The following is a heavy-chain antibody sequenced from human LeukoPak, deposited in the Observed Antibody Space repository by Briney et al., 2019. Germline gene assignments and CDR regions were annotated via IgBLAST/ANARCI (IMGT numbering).Heavy chain of an antibody. CDR3: AKDGGRYRFDF. Sequence: GGSLRLSCTASGFPFNAYNIHWIRQAPGRGLEWVSFIRNDETEIHYADFAKGRFTISRDRSKNSVYLQMNSLRPDDMALYYCAKDGGRYRFDFWGQGTMVTVSS. J-gene: IGHJ4*02. CDR2: IRNDETEI. D-gene: IGHD3-16*02. V-gene: IGHV3-30*02. CDR1: GFPFNAYN.